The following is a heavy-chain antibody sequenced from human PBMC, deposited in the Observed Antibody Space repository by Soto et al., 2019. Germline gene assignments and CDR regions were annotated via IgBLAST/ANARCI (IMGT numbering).Heavy chain of an antibody. V-gene: IGHV6-1*01. Sequence: SQTLSLTCAISGDSVSSNSAAWNWIRQSPSRGLEWLGRTYYRSKWYNDYAVSVKSRITINPDTSKNQFSLQLNSVTPEDTAVYYCARAYCSSTSCWDYYYGMDVWGQGTTVTV. J-gene: IGHJ6*02. CDR1: GDSVSSNSAA. CDR2: TYYRSKWYN. CDR3: ARAYCSSTSCWDYYYGMDV. D-gene: IGHD2-2*01.